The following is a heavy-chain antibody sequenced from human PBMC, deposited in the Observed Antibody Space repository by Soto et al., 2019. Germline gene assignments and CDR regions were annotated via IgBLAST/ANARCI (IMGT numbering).Heavy chain of an antibody. Sequence: GGSLRLSCVASGFAFRTYGMSWIRQTPGQGLEWVSAIDAGGRGAYYADSVKGRFIISRDNSKNTLYLQMNSLRAEDSAVYYCAKDRGCSSATCYQDDWGQGTLVTVSS. J-gene: IGHJ4*02. CDR2: IDAGGRGA. CDR1: GFAFRTYG. V-gene: IGHV3-23*01. CDR3: AKDRGCSSATCYQDD. D-gene: IGHD2-2*01.